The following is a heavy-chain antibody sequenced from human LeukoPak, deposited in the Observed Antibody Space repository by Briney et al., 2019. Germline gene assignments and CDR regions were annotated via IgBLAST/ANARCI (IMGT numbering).Heavy chain of an antibody. CDR1: GYSFNDYY. CDR2: ISPNSGGT. CDR3: ARNYGGTSKYFDY. V-gene: IGHV1-2*02. Sequence: GASVKVSCKASGYSFNDYYIHWVRQAPGQGLEWMGWISPNSGGTNYAQNFQGRVTMTRDTSITTAYMELSGLTSGDTALYYCARNYGGTSKYFDYWGQGTLVTVSS. J-gene: IGHJ4*02. D-gene: IGHD4-23*01.